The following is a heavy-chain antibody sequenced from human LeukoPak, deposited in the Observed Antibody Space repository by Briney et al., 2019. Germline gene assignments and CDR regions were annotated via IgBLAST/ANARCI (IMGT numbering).Heavy chain of an antibody. V-gene: IGHV4-59*01. CDR1: GVSISSYH. J-gene: IGHJ4*02. CDR3: ARKDGDG. CDR2: IYNSGST. Sequence: ETSETLSLTCTVSGVSISSYHWTWIRQPPGEGLEWIGHIYNSGSTNYNPSLRGRVTISLDTSKNQVSLKLSSVTAADTAMYYCARKDGDGWGQGPLVTVSS. D-gene: IGHD5-24*01.